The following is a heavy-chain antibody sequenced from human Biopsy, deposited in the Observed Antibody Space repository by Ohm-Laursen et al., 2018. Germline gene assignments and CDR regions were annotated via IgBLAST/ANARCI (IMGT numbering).Heavy chain of an antibody. Sequence: GTLSLTCVVSGKSFSGYFWTWIRQPPGKGLEWVGEFSHTGTTIYNPSLKSRLTISVDKSKNHFSLRRTSVTAADTATYFCARGPYGDNAGAFDVWGQGTVVTVSS. V-gene: IGHV4-34*01. CDR1: GKSFSGYF. D-gene: IGHD4/OR15-4a*01. J-gene: IGHJ3*01. CDR3: ARGPYGDNAGAFDV. CDR2: FSHTGTT.